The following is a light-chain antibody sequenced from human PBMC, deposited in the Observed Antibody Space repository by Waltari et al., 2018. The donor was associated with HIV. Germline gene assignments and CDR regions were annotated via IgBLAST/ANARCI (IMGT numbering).Light chain of an antibody. CDR3: QQYDNLQVT. V-gene: IGKV1-33*01. CDR2: DAS. Sequence: DIQLTQSPSSLSASVGDRVTITCQASQDSSNHLDWYQQRPGKAPRLLIDDASNLQTGVPSRFSGSGSGTDFTFTISSLQPEDIATYYCQQYDNLQVTFGGGTKVEIK. CDR1: QDSSNH. J-gene: IGKJ4*01.